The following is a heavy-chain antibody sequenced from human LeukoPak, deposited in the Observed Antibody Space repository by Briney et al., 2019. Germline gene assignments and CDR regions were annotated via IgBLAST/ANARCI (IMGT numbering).Heavy chain of an antibody. CDR1: GFTFDDYA. CDR3: AKGYGDYVEYFQH. D-gene: IGHD4-17*01. V-gene: IGHV3-9*01. J-gene: IGHJ1*01. Sequence: AGGSLRLSCAASGFTFDDYAMHWVRQAPGKGLEWVSGISWNSGSIGYADSVKGRFTISRDNAKNSLYLQMNSLRAEDTALYYCAKGYGDYVEYFQHWGQGTLVTVSS. CDR2: ISWNSGSI.